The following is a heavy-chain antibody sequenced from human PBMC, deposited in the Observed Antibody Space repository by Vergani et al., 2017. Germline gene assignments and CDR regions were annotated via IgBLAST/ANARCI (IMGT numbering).Heavy chain of an antibody. CDR3: ARHRGWGLVVVAATPWYYYYGMDV. V-gene: IGHV1-46*01. J-gene: IGHJ6*02. CDR1: GYTFTNHH. Sequence: VQLVQSGTEVKKPGASVKIACKTSGYTFTNHHLHWVRQAPGRGLEWMGIITPGGSTDYGPKFQGRATMTRDTSISTAYLQWSSLKASDTAMYYCARHRGWGLVVVAATPWYYYYGMDVWGQGTTVTVSS. D-gene: IGHD2-15*01. CDR2: ITPGGST.